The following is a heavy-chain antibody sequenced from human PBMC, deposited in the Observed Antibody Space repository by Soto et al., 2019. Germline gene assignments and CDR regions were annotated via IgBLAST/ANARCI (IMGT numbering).Heavy chain of an antibody. J-gene: IGHJ5*02. CDR3: ERSLVLGTGWFDP. Sequence: QVQLQESGPGLVKPSGTLSLSCAVSGGSISSSTWWSWVRQPPGKGLEWIGEIYNSGSTNYNPSLRSRVTISVDKSKNQFSLKLSSVTAADTAVYYCERSLVLGTGWFDPWGQGTLVTVSS. CDR2: IYNSGST. CDR1: GGSISSSTW. D-gene: IGHD3-3*02. V-gene: IGHV4-4*02.